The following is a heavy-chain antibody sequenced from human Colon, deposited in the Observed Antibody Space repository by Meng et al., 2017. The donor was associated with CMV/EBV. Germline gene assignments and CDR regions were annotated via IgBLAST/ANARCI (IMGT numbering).Heavy chain of an antibody. CDR1: GFTFNTYW. Sequence: GESLKISCGVSGFTFNTYWMSWVRQAPGKGLEWVANIKEDGSEKHYVDSVKGRFTISRDNAKNSLYLQMNSLRVDDTAVYYCAKAGATSLHYYGMDVWGQGTTVTVSS. V-gene: IGHV3-7*01. J-gene: IGHJ6*02. D-gene: IGHD1-26*01. CDR2: IKEDGSEK. CDR3: AKAGATSLHYYGMDV.